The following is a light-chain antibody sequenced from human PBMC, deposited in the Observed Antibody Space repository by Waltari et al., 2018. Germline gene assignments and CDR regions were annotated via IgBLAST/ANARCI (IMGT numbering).Light chain of an antibody. CDR3: QLYYGGTLV. CDR2: STV. CDR1: SGPVTSNNF. J-gene: IGLJ3*02. Sequence: QTVVTQEPSLTVSPGGTVTLTCASTSGPVTSNNFPNWFQHKPGQPPRALIYSTVDRHSWTPARFSGSLLGGKAALTLSGVQPEDEADYYCQLYYGGTLVFGGGTKVTVL. V-gene: IGLV7-43*01.